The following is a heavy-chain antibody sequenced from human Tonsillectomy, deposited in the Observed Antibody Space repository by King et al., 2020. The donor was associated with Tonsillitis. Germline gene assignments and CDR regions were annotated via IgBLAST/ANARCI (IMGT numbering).Heavy chain of an antibody. CDR3: AKDQEEGYCSSTSCFLSARGHYMDV. J-gene: IGHJ6*03. CDR2: ISYDGSNK. CDR1: GFTFSSYG. Sequence: VQLVESGGGVVQPGRSLRLSCAASGFTFSSYGMHWVRQAPGKGLEWVAGISYDGSNKYYADSVKGRFTISRDNSKNTLYLQMNSLRAEDTAVYYCAKDQEEGYCSSTSCFLSARGHYMDVWGKGTTVTVSS. V-gene: IGHV3-30*18. D-gene: IGHD2-2*01.